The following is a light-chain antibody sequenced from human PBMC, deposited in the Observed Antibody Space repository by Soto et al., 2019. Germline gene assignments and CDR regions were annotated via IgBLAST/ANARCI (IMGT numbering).Light chain of an antibody. V-gene: IGKV3-15*01. CDR2: DTS. CDR3: QQYNIWPYT. CDR1: QSVSSN. J-gene: IGKJ5*01. Sequence: VLTQSPATLSLSPGERATLSCRASQSVSSNLAWYQQKPRQAPRLLIYDTSTRATGIPARFSGSGSGTDFTLTISSLQSEDFAIYYCQQYNIWPYTFGQGTRLEIK.